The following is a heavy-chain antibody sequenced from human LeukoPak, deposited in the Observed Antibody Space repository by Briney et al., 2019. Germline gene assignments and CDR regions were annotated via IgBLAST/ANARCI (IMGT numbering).Heavy chain of an antibody. CDR1: GCTFTSYG. V-gene: IGHV1-18*01. D-gene: IGHD6-13*01. Sequence: ASVKVSCKASGCTFTSYGISWVRQAPGQGLEWMGWISAYNGNTNYAQKLQGRVTMTTDTSTSTAYMELRSLRSDDTAVYYCARDIAAAGTENYYYYGMDVWGQGTTVTVSS. CDR2: ISAYNGNT. CDR3: ARDIAAAGTENYYYYGMDV. J-gene: IGHJ6*02.